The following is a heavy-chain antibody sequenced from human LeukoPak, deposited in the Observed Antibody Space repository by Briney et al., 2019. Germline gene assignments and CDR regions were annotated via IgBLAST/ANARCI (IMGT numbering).Heavy chain of an antibody. CDR2: IYYSGST. J-gene: IGHJ4*02. CDR3: AREVTTLGANDY. Sequence: SETLSLTCTVSGGSISSGGYYWSWIRQHPGKGLEWIGYIYYSGSTFYNPSLKSRVTISLDTSKNQFSLKLSSVTAADTAVYYCAREVTTLGANDYWGQGTLVTVSS. D-gene: IGHD4-23*01. V-gene: IGHV4-31*03. CDR1: GGSISSGGYY.